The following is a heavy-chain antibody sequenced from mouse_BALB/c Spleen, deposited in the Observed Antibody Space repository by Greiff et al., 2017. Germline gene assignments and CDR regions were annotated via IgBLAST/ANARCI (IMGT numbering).Heavy chain of an antibody. J-gene: IGHJ3*01. Sequence: QVQLKQSGAELAKPGASVKMSCKASGYTFTSYWMHWVKQRPGQGLEWIGYINPSTGYTEYNQKFKDKATLTADKSSSTAYMQLSSLTSEDSAVYYCAREGTGTKPWFAYWGQGTLVTVSA. CDR3: AREGTGTKPWFAY. CDR1: GYTFTSYW. D-gene: IGHD4-1*01. CDR2: INPSTGYT. V-gene: IGHV1-7*01.